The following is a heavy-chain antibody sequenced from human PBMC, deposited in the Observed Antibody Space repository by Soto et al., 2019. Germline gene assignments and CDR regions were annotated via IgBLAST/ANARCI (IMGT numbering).Heavy chain of an antibody. CDR2: IIPIFGTA. CDR1: GGTFSSYA. Sequence: GASVKVSCKASGGTFSSYAISWVRQAPGQGLEWMGGIIPIFGTANYAQKFQGRVTITADESTSTAYMELSSLRSEDTAVYYCARFDSPQWLPPEPLLWNGMDVWGQGTTVTVSS. D-gene: IGHD6-19*01. V-gene: IGHV1-69*13. CDR3: ARFDSPQWLPPEPLLWNGMDV. J-gene: IGHJ6*02.